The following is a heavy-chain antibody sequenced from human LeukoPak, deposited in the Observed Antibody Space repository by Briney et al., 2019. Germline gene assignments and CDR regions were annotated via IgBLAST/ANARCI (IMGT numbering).Heavy chain of an antibody. CDR2: ISDIGSI. Sequence: SETLSLTCTVSGGSISSYYWSWIRQPPGKGLEWIAYISDIGSINYNPSLKSRVTISLDTSKNQFSLKLSSVTAADTAVYYCARHGGGSYDILTGYYARRGAFDIWGQGTMVTVSS. V-gene: IGHV4-59*08. CDR3: ARHGGGSYDILTGYYARRGAFDI. D-gene: IGHD3-9*01. CDR1: GGSISSYY. J-gene: IGHJ3*02.